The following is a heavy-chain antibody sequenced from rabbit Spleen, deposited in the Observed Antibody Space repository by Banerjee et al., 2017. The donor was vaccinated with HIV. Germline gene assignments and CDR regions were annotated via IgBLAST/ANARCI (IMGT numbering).Heavy chain of an antibody. Sequence: QEQLEESGGDLVKPEGSLTLTCKASGFSFSSRFYMCWVRQAPGKGLEWIACIDSGSSGDSYYASWAKGRFTISKTSSTTVTLQMTSLTAADTATYFCARETSSGWGIVSFYFSLWGPGTLVTVS. CDR1: GFSFSSRFY. J-gene: IGHJ4*01. D-gene: IGHD4-1*01. CDR2: IDSGSSGDS. V-gene: IGHV1S45*01. CDR3: ARETSSGWGIVSFYFSL.